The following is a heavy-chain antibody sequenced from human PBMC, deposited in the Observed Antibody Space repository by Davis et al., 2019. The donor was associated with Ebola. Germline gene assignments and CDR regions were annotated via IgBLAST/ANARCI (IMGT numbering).Heavy chain of an antibody. J-gene: IGHJ4*02. D-gene: IGHD3-22*01. CDR2: TYYRSKWFV. V-gene: IGHV6-1*01. CDR1: GDSVSRNSAA. Sequence: SQTLSLTCAISGDSVSRNSAAWNWIRQSPSRGLEWLGRTYYRSKWFVDYAVSVKSRITINPDTSKNEFSLHLTSVTPEDAAVYYCARDPPYDQGYDYWGQGTLVTVSS. CDR3: ARDPPYDQGYDY.